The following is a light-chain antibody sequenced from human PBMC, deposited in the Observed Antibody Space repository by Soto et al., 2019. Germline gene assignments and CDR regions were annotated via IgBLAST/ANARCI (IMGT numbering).Light chain of an antibody. J-gene: IGLJ1*01. CDR3: NSYTSSSSYV. Sequence: QSALTQPASVSGSPGQSITISCTGTSSDVGGYDYVSWYQQHPGKAPKLIIYEVSNRPSGVSDRFSGSKSGNTASLTISGVQAEDAADYYCNSYTSSSSYVFGTGTKVTVL. CDR1: SSDVGGYDY. CDR2: EVS. V-gene: IGLV2-14*01.